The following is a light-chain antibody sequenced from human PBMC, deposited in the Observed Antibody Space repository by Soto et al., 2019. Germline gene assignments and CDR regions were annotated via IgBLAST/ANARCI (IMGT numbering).Light chain of an antibody. CDR3: QQYYSYPRT. CDR1: QGISSY. J-gene: IGKJ3*01. CDR2: AAS. Sequence: AIRMTQSPSSLSASTGDRVTITCRASQGISSYLAWYQQKPGKAPKLLIYAASTLQSGVPSRFSGSGSGTDFTLIISCLQSEDFATYYCQQYYSYPRTFGPGTKVDIK. V-gene: IGKV1-8*01.